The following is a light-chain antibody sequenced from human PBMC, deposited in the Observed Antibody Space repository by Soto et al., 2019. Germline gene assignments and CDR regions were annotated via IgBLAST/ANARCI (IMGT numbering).Light chain of an antibody. CDR1: ESVGNW. Sequence: IQMTQSPSSVSASVGDRITITCRANESVGNWLAWYQQKPGTAPKLLIYGASTLQTGVPSRFSGSRSGTDFALTVTSLQPEDFATYYCQQANSFPLTFGGGTKVEIK. V-gene: IGKV1D-12*01. J-gene: IGKJ4*01. CDR2: GAS. CDR3: QQANSFPLT.